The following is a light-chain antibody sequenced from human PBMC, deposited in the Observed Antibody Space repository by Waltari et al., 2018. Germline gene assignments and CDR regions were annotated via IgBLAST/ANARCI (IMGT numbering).Light chain of an antibody. V-gene: IGKV3-11*01. CDR3: QQRSNPLT. CDR1: QSVSSY. CDR2: DAS. Sequence: EIVLTQSPATLSLSPGERATLSCRASQSVSSYLAWYQQKPGQAPRLLIYDASNRATVIPARFSGSVSGTDFTLTISSLEPEDFAVYYCQQRSNPLTFGGGTKVEIK. J-gene: IGKJ4*01.